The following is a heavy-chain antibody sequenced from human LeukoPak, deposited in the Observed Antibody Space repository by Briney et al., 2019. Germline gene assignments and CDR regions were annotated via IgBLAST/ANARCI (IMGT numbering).Heavy chain of an antibody. J-gene: IGHJ5*02. Sequence: GGSLRLSCAASGFTVSSNYMSWVRQAPGKGLEWVSVVYSGGSTYYADSVKGRFTISRDNSKNTLYLQMNSLRAEDTAVYYCAKTDDPGRSIAVAGVGFDPWGQGTLVTVSS. CDR2: VYSGGST. CDR3: AKTDDPGRSIAVAGVGFDP. D-gene: IGHD6-19*01. V-gene: IGHV3-53*05. CDR1: GFTVSSNY.